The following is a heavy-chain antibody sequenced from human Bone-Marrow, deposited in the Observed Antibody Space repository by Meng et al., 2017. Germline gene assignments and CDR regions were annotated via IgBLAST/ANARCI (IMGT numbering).Heavy chain of an antibody. CDR1: GCTFRNYL. J-gene: IGHJ5*02. CDR3: TTDLPFTEGGVITT. CDR2: IKSKVDGGKT. Sequence: EVQLVGAGGVMIKPVGSLMISCVAAGCTFRNYLRTWVRQATGKRLEWVGRIKSKVDGGKTDFAAPVKGRFTISKDDAKNTLYLQMNSLKTEDTAVYYCTTDLPFTEGGVITTWGQGTLVTVSS. V-gene: IGHV3-15*01. D-gene: IGHD3-16*02.